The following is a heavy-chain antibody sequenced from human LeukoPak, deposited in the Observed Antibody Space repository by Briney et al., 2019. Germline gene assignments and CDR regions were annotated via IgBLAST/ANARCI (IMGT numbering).Heavy chain of an antibody. Sequence: GGSLRLSCAASGITFRSYGMHWVRQAPGKGLEWVAVISYDGSNKYYADSVKGRFTISRDNSKNTLYLQMNSLRAEDTAVYYCAKEDYYDSSGYYLDYWGQGTLVTVSS. CDR2: ISYDGSNK. CDR3: AKEDYYDSSGYYLDY. J-gene: IGHJ4*02. V-gene: IGHV3-30*18. CDR1: GITFRSYG. D-gene: IGHD3-22*01.